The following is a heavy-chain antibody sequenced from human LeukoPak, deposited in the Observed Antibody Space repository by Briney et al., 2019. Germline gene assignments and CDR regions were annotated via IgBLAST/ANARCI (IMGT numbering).Heavy chain of an antibody. CDR1: GFTVSSNY. CDR3: AKARGEWAVVGPFDY. Sequence: PGGSLRLSCAASGFTVSSNYMAWVRQAPGKGLEWVATVSYNGDSKYFGDSVKGRFTISRDNSKKTVNLQMTSLRPEDTAVYYCAKARGEWAVVGPFDYWGQGTLVTVSS. D-gene: IGHD3-10*01. J-gene: IGHJ4*02. V-gene: IGHV3-30*18. CDR2: VSYNGDSK.